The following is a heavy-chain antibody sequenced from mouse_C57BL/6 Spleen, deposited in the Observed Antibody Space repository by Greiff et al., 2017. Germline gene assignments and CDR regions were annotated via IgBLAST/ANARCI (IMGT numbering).Heavy chain of an antibody. V-gene: IGHV14-2*01. D-gene: IGHD1-1*01. Sequence: VQLQQSGAELVKPGASVKLSCTASGFNIKDYYMPWVKQRTEQGLEWIGRIDPEDGETKYASKFQGKATITADTSSNTAYLQLSSLTSEDTAVYDCARCYYYGSSLYAMDYWGQGTSVTVSS. CDR3: ARCYYYGSSLYAMDY. CDR1: GFNIKDYY. CDR2: IDPEDGET. J-gene: IGHJ4*01.